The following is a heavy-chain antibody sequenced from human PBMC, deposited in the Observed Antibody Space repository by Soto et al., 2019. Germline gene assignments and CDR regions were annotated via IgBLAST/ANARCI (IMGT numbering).Heavy chain of an antibody. Sequence: QVQLVESGGGVVQPGRSLRLSCAASGFTFSSYAMHWVRRAPGKGLEWVAVISYDGSNKYYADSVKGRFTISRDNSKNTLYLQMNSLRAEDTAVYYCAGGDSSSSSDLRFDPWGQGTLVTVSS. CDR3: AGGDSSSSSDLRFDP. J-gene: IGHJ5*02. V-gene: IGHV3-30-3*01. CDR2: ISYDGSNK. D-gene: IGHD6-6*01. CDR1: GFTFSSYA.